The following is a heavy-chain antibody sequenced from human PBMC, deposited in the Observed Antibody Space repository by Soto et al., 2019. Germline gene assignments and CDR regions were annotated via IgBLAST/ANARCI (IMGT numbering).Heavy chain of an antibody. CDR1: GYTFTSYG. Sequence: ASVKVSCKASGYTFTSYGISWVRQAPGQGLEWMGWISAYNGNTNYAQKLQGRVTMTTDTSTSTAYMELRSLRPDDTAVYYCARLNSALDAFDVWGQGTMVTVSS. CDR2: ISAYNGNT. J-gene: IGHJ3*01. CDR3: ARLNSALDAFDV. V-gene: IGHV1-18*04. D-gene: IGHD1-26*01.